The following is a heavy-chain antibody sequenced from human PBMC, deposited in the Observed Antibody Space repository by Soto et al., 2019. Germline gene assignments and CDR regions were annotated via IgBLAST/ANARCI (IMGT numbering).Heavy chain of an antibody. CDR3: ARLNSWIGSGSYYYSYNWFDP. J-gene: IGHJ5*02. CDR1: GGSITSYY. CDR2: IYYRGNT. D-gene: IGHD3-10*01. Sequence: PSETLSLTCTVSGGSITSYYWSWIRQPPGKGLEWLGYIYYRGNTNYNPSLKSRLTILVDTSKNQFSLKLSSVTAADTAVYYCARLNSWIGSGSYYYSYNWFDPWGQGTVVTVSS. V-gene: IGHV4-59*08.